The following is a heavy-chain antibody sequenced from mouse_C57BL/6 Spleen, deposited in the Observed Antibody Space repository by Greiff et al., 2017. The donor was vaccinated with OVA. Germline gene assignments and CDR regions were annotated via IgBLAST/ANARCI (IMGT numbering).Heavy chain of an antibody. J-gene: IGHJ4*01. CDR3: AKNWGGTGAMDY. Sequence: VMLVESGPGLVQPSQSLSITCTVSGFSLTSYGVHWVRQPPGKGLEWLGVIWSGGSTDYNAAFISRLSISKDNSKSQVFFKMNSLQADDTAIYYCAKNWGGTGAMDYWGQGTSVTVSS. CDR2: IWSGGST. V-gene: IGHV2-4*01. D-gene: IGHD4-1*01. CDR1: GFSLTSYG.